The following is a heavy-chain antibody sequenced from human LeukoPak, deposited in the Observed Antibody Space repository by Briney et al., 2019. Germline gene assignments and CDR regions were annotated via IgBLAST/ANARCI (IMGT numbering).Heavy chain of an antibody. J-gene: IGHJ4*02. Sequence: SETLSLTCTVSGGSISSSSYYWGRICQPPGKGLEWIGSIYYSGSTYYNPSLKSRATISVDTSKNQFSLKLSSVTAADTAVYYCAKSHIKSSSWYGGEFDYWGQGTLVTVSS. D-gene: IGHD6-13*01. CDR3: AKSHIKSSSWYGGEFDY. CDR2: IYYSGST. V-gene: IGHV4-39*01. CDR1: GGSISSSSYY.